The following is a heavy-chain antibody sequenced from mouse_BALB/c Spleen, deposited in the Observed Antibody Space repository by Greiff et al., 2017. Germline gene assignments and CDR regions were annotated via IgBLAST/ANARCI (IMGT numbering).Heavy chain of an antibody. CDR2: IYPGNSDT. V-gene: IGHV1-5*01. Sequence: VQLQQSGTVLARPGASVKMSCKASGYSFTSYWMHWVKQRPGQGLEWIGAIYPGNSDTSYNQKFKGKAKLTAVTSASTAYMELSSLTNEDSAVYYCTRGLYYGDAMDYWGQGTSVTVSS. CDR3: TRGLYYGDAMDY. D-gene: IGHD1-1*01. CDR1: GYSFTSYW. J-gene: IGHJ4*01.